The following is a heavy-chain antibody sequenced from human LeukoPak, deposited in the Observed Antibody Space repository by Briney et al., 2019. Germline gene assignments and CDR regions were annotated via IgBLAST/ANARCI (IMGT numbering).Heavy chain of an antibody. CDR3: AKVMITFGGVIDLYYFDY. CDR1: GYTFTSYY. Sequence: GASVKVSCKASGYTFTSYYIHWVRQAPGQGLEWMGIINPSADSTSYAQKFQGRVTMTRDTSTSTVYMELSSLRAEDTAVYYCAKVMITFGGVIDLYYFDYWGQGTLVTVSS. D-gene: IGHD3-16*02. J-gene: IGHJ4*02. CDR2: INPSADST. V-gene: IGHV1-46*01.